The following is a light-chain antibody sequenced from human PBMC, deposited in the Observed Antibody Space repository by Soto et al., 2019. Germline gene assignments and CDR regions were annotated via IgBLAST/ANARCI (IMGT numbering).Light chain of an antibody. CDR3: QQRSNWPLT. V-gene: IGKV3-11*01. CDR2: DAS. J-gene: IGKJ5*01. Sequence: IVLTQSPATLSLSPWARATLSCRASQSVSSYLAWYQQKPGQAPRLLIYDASNRATGIPARFSGSGSGTDFTLTISSLEPEDFAVYYCQQRSNWPLTFGQGTRLEIK. CDR1: QSVSSY.